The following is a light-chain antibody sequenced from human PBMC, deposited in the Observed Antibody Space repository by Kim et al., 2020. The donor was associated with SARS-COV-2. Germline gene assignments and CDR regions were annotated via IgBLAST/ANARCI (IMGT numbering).Light chain of an antibody. V-gene: IGLV3-21*04. CDR2: YDS. CDR1: NIGSKS. Sequence: SYELTQPPSVSVAPGKTARITCGGNNIGSKSVHWYQQKPGQAPVLVIYYDSDRHSGIPERFSGSNSGNTATLTLRRVEAGDEADYYCQVWGRSSDHYVFG. J-gene: IGLJ1*01. CDR3: QVWGRSSDHYV.